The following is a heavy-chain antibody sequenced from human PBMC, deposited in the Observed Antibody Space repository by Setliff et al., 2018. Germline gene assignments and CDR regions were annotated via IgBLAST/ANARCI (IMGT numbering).Heavy chain of an antibody. Sequence: PGESLKISCKSSGYTFTNYXXXWVRXXPGKGLEWMGIIYPDDSDARYSPSFRXXXXXXXXXXXXXXXXXXXXXXXXXXXXXYCARQPRGDWEYYFDYWGQGXLVTVSS. CDR2: IYPDDSDA. CDR1: GYTFTNYX. V-gene: IGHV5-51*01. D-gene: IGHD1-26*01. CDR3: ARQPRGDWEYYFDY. J-gene: IGHJ4*02.